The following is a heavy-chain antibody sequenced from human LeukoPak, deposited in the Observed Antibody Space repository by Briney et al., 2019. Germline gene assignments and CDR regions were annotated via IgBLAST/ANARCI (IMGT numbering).Heavy chain of an antibody. Sequence: ASVKVSCKASGYTFTGYYMHWVRQAPGQGLEWMGWINPNSGGTNYAQKFQGRVTMTRDTSISTAYMELSRLRSDDTAVYYCARAPPYYYDSSGYYLGDYWGQGTLVTVPS. J-gene: IGHJ4*02. CDR1: GYTFTGYY. V-gene: IGHV1-2*02. CDR2: INPNSGGT. D-gene: IGHD3-22*01. CDR3: ARAPPYYYDSSGYYLGDY.